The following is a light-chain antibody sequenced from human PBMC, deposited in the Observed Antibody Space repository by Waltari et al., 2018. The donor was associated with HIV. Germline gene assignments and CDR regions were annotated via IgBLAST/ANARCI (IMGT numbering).Light chain of an antibody. J-gene: IGLJ2*01. V-gene: IGLV1-44*01. CDR2: NTN. CDR1: DSDFGGNP. CDR3: AAWGDSLNGPV. Sequence: QSVLTQPPSASATPGQRVTIPCSGPDSDFGGNPVNWYQQLQATAPKLLIYNTNRRPSGVPDRFSGSKSGASASLAISGLQSEDEAEYYCAAWGDSLNGPVFGGGTRVTVL.